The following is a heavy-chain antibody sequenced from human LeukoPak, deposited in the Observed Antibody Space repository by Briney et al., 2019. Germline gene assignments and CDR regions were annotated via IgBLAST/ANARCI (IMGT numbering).Heavy chain of an antibody. J-gene: IGHJ4*02. CDR1: GFTFSSYE. CDR2: ISSSGSTI. D-gene: IGHD3-22*01. Sequence: GGSLRLSCAASGFTFSSYEMNWVRQAPGKGLEWVSYISSSGSTIYYADSVKGRFTISRDNAKNSLYLQMNSLRAEDTAVYYCARDRGWYDSSSYYHAGADYWGQGTLVTVSS. V-gene: IGHV3-48*03. CDR3: ARDRGWYDSSSYYHAGADY.